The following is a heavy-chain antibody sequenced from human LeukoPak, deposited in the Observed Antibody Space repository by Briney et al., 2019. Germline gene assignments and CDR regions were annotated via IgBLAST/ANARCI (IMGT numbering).Heavy chain of an antibody. CDR2: ITPILGIA. V-gene: IGHV1-69*04. J-gene: IGHJ4*02. Sequence: SVKVSCKASGGTFSRYAISWVRQAPGQGLEWMGRITPILGIANYAQKFQGRVTITADESTSTAYMELSSLRSEDTAVYYCARDLGLGYFDYWGQGTLVTVSS. D-gene: IGHD6-19*01. CDR3: ARDLGLGYFDY. CDR1: GGTFSRYA.